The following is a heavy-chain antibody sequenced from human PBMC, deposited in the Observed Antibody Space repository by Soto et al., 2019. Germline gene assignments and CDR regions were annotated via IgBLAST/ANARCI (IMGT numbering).Heavy chain of an antibody. Sequence: QVQLVESGGGVVQPGRSLRLSCAASGFTFSSYAMHWVRQAPGKGLEWVAVISYDGSNKYYADSVKGRFTISRDNSKNTLYLQMNSLRAEDTAVYYCARDYGVVTALWGQGTLVPVSS. V-gene: IGHV3-30-3*01. CDR3: ARDYGVVTAL. CDR1: GFTFSSYA. J-gene: IGHJ4*02. CDR2: ISYDGSNK. D-gene: IGHD2-21*02.